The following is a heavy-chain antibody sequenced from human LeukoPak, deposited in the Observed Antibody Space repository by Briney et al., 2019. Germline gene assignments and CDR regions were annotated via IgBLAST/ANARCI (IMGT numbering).Heavy chain of an antibody. V-gene: IGHV4-30-2*01. CDR3: ARDVPYDFWSDAPNAFDI. D-gene: IGHD3-3*01. Sequence: SQTLSLTCTVSGGSISSGGYYWSWIRQPPGKGLEWIGYIYHSGSTYYNPSLKSRVTISVDRSKNQFSLKLSSVTAADTAVYYCARDVPYDFWSDAPNAFDIWGQGTMVTVSS. CDR2: IYHSGST. CDR1: GGSISSGGYY. J-gene: IGHJ3*02.